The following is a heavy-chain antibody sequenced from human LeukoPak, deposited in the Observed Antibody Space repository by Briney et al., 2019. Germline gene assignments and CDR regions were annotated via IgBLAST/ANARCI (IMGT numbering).Heavy chain of an antibody. CDR1: GFTFSSYG. CDR2: IWDDGSNN. V-gene: IGHV3-33*06. D-gene: IGHD3-10*01. J-gene: IGHJ4*02. Sequence: GRSLRLSCAASGFTFSSYGMHWVRQAPGKGLEWVALIWDDGSNNYYADSVKGRFTISRDNSKNTLYLQMNSLRAEDTAVYYRAKDHSTHYYGSGTYGPRGYSDYWGQGTLVTVSS. CDR3: AKDHSTHYYGSGTYGPRGYSDY.